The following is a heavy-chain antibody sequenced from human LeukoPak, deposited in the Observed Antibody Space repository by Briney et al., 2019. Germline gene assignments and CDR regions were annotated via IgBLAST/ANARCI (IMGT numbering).Heavy chain of an antibody. V-gene: IGHV1-2*02. Sequence: ASVKVSCKASGGTFSSYAVSWVRQAPGQGLEWMGWINPNSGGTNYAQKFQGRVTMTRDTSISTAYMELSRLRSDDTAVYYCARGSITMIVVVTLADFDYWGQGTLVTVSS. CDR1: GGTFSSYA. D-gene: IGHD3-22*01. J-gene: IGHJ4*02. CDR2: INPNSGGT. CDR3: ARGSITMIVVVTLADFDY.